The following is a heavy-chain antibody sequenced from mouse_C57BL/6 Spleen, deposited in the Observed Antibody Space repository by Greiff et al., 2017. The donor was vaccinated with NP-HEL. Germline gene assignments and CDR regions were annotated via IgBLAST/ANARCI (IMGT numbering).Heavy chain of an antibody. CDR2: ISSGSSTI. Sequence: EVHLVESGGGLVKPGGSLKLSCAASGFTFSDYGMHWVRQAPEKGLEWVAYISSGSSTIYYADTVKGRFTISRDNAKNTLFLQMTSLRSEDTAMYYCARRNWGGYFDYWGQGTTLTVSS. V-gene: IGHV5-17*01. CDR3: ARRNWGGYFDY. D-gene: IGHD4-1*01. CDR1: GFTFSDYG. J-gene: IGHJ2*01.